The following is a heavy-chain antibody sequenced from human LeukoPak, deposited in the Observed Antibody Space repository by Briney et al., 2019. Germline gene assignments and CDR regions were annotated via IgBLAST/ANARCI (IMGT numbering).Heavy chain of an antibody. V-gene: IGHV3-23*01. D-gene: IGHD6-6*01. CDR3: AKAGKQLVLDY. J-gene: IGHJ4*02. CDR2: ISGSGGST. Sequence: PGGSLRLSCAASGFTFNNYWMHWVRQAPGKGLVWVSAISGSGGSTYYADSVKGRFTISRDNSKNTLYLQMNSLRAEDTAVYYCAKAGKQLVLDYWGQGTLVTVSS. CDR1: GFTFNNYW.